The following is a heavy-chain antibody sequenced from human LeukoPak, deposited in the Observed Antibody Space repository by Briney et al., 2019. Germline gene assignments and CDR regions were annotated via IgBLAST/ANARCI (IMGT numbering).Heavy chain of an antibody. CDR3: ARGSHYGDYVDYYYYYMDV. V-gene: IGHV3-48*01. CDR1: GFTFSSYS. Sequence: GGSLRLSCAASGFTFSSYSMNWVRQAPGKGLEWVSYISSSSSTIYYADSVKGRFTISRDNAKNSLYLQMNSLRAEDTAVYYCARGSHYGDYVDYYYYYMDVWGKGTTVTVSS. J-gene: IGHJ6*03. CDR2: ISSSSSTI. D-gene: IGHD4-17*01.